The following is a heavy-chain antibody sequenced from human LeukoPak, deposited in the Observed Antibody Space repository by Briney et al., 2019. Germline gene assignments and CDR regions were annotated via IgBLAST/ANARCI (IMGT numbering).Heavy chain of an antibody. J-gene: IGHJ4*02. CDR2: ISTGSSTI. Sequence: GGSLRLSCGASGFTLSTYSENGVRQARGKGGEWLSYISTGSSTIFYSDSVKGRFTISRDNAKNSLYLQMNSLRDEYTAVYYCARDSDWSFDYCGQGALVTVSS. D-gene: IGHD3-9*01. V-gene: IGHV3-48*02. CDR1: GFTLSTYS. CDR3: ARDSDWSFDY.